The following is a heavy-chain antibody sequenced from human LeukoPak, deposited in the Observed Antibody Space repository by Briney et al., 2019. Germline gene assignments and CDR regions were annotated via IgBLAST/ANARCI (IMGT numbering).Heavy chain of an antibody. D-gene: IGHD3-10*02. Sequence: GGSLRLSCTASGFTFGDYAMSWFRQAPGKGLEWVSSITSSGRYIYDADSVKGRFTISRDNAKNSLYLQMNSLRAEDTAVYYCAELGITMIGGVWGKGTTVTISS. CDR1: GFTFGDYA. V-gene: IGHV3-21*01. J-gene: IGHJ6*04. CDR3: AELGITMIGGV. CDR2: ITSSGRYI.